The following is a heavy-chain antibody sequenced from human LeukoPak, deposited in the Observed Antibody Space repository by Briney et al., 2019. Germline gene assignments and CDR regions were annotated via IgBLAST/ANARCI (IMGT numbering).Heavy chain of an antibody. V-gene: IGHV3-74*01. J-gene: IGHJ4*02. CDR3: ARGYGDYVQGRFDY. CDR2: IKSDGSST. CDR1: GFTFSSYW. D-gene: IGHD4-17*01. Sequence: GGSLRLSCAASGFTFSSYWMHWVRQAPGKGLVWVSHIKSDGSSTNYADSVKGRLTISRDNAKNTLYLQMNRLRADDTAVYYCARGYGDYVQGRFDYWGQGTVVTVSS.